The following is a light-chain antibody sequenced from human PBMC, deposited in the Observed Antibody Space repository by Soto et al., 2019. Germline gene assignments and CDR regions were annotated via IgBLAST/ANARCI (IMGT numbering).Light chain of an antibody. CDR3: SSYTSSSTPYV. CDR2: DVS. J-gene: IGLJ1*01. CDR1: NSDVGGYNY. V-gene: IGLV2-14*01. Sequence: QSALTQPASVSGSPGQSITISCTGTNSDVGGYNYVSWYQQHPGKAPKLMIYDVSNRPSGVSIRFSGSKSGNTASLTISGLQAEDEADYYCSSYTSSSTPYVFGTGTKVTVL.